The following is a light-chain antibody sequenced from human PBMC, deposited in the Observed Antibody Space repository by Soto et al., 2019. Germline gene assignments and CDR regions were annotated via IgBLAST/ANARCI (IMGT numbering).Light chain of an antibody. J-gene: IGKJ1*01. V-gene: IGKV3-20*01. CDR2: GAS. CDR1: QSVSSSS. Sequence: EIVLTQFPDTLSLSPGERATLSCRARQSVSSSSLAWYQQRRGQAPRLLIHGASSRAIGIPDRFSGSGAGTDFTLTISRLEPEDFAVYYCQQYGSSPRTFGQGTKVDIK. CDR3: QQYGSSPRT.